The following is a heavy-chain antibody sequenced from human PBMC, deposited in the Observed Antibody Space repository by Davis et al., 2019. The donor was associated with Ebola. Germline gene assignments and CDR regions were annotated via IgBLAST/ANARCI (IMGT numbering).Heavy chain of an antibody. V-gene: IGHV1-2*06. CDR1: GYTFTSYG. D-gene: IGHD3-22*01. J-gene: IGHJ4*02. CDR3: ARAHIDSSGYYPYYFDF. Sequence: ASVKVSCKASGYTFTSYGISWVRQAPGQGLEWMGRINPNSGGTNYAQKFQGRVTMTRDTSISTAYMELSRLRSDDTAVYYCARAHIDSSGYYPYYFDFWGQGTLVTVSS. CDR2: INPNSGGT.